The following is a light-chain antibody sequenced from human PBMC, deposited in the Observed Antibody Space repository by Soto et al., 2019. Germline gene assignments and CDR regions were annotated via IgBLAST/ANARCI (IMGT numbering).Light chain of an antibody. CDR3: SSYAGSNSVV. CDR1: SSDVGGYNY. V-gene: IGLV2-8*01. Sequence: QSALTQPPSASGSPGQSVTISCTGTSSDVGGYNYVSWYQQHPGKAPKLMIYEVNKRPSGFPDRFSGSKSGNTASLTVSGLQAEDEADYYCSSYAGSNSVVFGGGTKLTVL. CDR2: EVN. J-gene: IGLJ2*01.